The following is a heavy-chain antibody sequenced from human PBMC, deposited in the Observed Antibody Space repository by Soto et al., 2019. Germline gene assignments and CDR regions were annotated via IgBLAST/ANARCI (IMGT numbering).Heavy chain of an antibody. J-gene: IGHJ4*02. CDR2: IYYSGST. CDR3: ARHLGEGYFDF. Sequence: QLQLQESGPGLVKPSETLSLTCIVSGDSISSSTYFWGWIRQPPGKGLEWIGSIYYSGSTYYNPSLKSRVTISVDTSKNQFSLKLSSVTAADTAVYYCARHLGEGYFDFWGQGTLVTVSS. CDR1: GDSISSSTYF. V-gene: IGHV4-39*01.